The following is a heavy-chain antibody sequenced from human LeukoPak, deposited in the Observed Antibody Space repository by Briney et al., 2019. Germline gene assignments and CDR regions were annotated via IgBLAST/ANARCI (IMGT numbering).Heavy chain of an antibody. V-gene: IGHV1-2*02. CDR3: ARFVWWLQGLEY. J-gene: IGHJ4*02. CDR2: INPNSGGT. CDR1: GYTFTGYY. Sequence: ASVKVSCKASGYTFTGYYMHWVRQAPGQGLEWMGWINPNSGGTNYAQKFQGRVTMTRDTSISTAYMELSRLRSDDTAVCHCARFVWWLQGLEYWGQGTLVTVSS. D-gene: IGHD5-12*01.